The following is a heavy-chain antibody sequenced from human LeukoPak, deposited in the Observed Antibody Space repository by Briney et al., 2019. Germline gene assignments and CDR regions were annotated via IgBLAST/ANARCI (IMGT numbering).Heavy chain of an antibody. CDR2: INPNSGGT. CDR1: GYTFTGYY. CDR3: ARTHSSGREDWFDP. J-gene: IGHJ5*02. Sequence: ASVKVSCKASGYTFTGYYMHWVRQAPGQGLEWMGWINPNSGGTNYAQKFQGRVTMTRDTSISTAYMELSRLRSDDTAVYYRARTHSSGREDWFDPWGQGTLVTVSS. V-gene: IGHV1-2*02. D-gene: IGHD6-19*01.